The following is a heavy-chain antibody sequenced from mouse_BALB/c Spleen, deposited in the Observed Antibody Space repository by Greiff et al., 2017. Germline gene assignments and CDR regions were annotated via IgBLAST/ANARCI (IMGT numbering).Heavy chain of an antibody. J-gene: IGHJ1*01. V-gene: IGHV1-67*01. CDR1: GYTFTDYA. CDR3: ARALYYYGSSYDWYFDV. Sequence: QVQLQQSGPELVRPGVSVKISCKGSGYTFTDYAMHWVKQSHAKSLEWIGVISTYYGNTNYNQKFKGKATMTVDKSSSTAYMELARLTSEDSAIYYCARALYYYGSSYDWYFDVWGAGTTVTVSS. D-gene: IGHD1-1*01. CDR2: ISTYYGNT.